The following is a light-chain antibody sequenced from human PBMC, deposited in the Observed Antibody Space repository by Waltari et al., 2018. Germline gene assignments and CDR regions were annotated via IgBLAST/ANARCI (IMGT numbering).Light chain of an antibody. V-gene: IGLV2-14*03. CDR3: SSYTSTSIQ. J-gene: IGLJ2*01. CDR2: DVS. Sequence: QSALTQPASVSGSPGQSIPISCTGTSSDVGGYNYVSWYQQHPGKAPKLMIYDVSGRPSGVSNRFSGSKSGNTASLTISGLQAEDEADYYCSSYTSTSIQFGGGTKLTVL. CDR1: SSDVGGYNY.